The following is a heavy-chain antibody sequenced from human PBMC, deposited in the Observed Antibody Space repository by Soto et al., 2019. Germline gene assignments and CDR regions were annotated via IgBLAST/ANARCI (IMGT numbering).Heavy chain of an antibody. V-gene: IGHV1-2*02. CDR3: ARSLTEGYCTITGCYTRPLYGMDV. CDR1: GYTFSGYY. J-gene: IGHJ6*02. D-gene: IGHD2-2*02. CDR2: IHPNSGGT. Sequence: RASVKVSCKASGYTFSGYYIHWLRQAPGQGLEWMGWIHPNSGGTNYAQKFQGRVTVTRDTPTSTAYMELSRLTSDDTAVYYCARSLTEGYCTITGCYTRPLYGMDVWGQGTTVTVSS.